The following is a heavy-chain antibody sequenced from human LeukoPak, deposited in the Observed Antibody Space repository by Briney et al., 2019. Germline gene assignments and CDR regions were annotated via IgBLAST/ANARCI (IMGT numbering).Heavy chain of an antibody. V-gene: IGHV3-23*01. J-gene: IGHJ4*02. D-gene: IGHD3-22*01. CDR2: ISGSGGST. Sequence: GGSLRLSCAASVFTFSSYAMSWVRQAPGKGLEWVSAISGSGGSTYYADSVKGRFTISRDNSKNTLYLQMNSLRAEDTAVYYCAKDRPNYYGSNGHYYRRDGDYWGQGTLVTVSS. CDR1: VFTFSSYA. CDR3: AKDRPNYYGSNGHYYRRDGDY.